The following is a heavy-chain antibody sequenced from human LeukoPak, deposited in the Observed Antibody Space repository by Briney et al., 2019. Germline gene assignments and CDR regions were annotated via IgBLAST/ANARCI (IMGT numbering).Heavy chain of an antibody. D-gene: IGHD3-22*01. Sequence: GGSLRLSCAASGFTLSSYYMNWVGQAPGKGLEWVSSISTSSSYIYYADSMKGRFTISRDNAKNSLYLQMNSLRAEDTAVYYCARDTGYYDSTGYDYWGQGTLVTVSS. CDR1: GFTLSSYY. J-gene: IGHJ4*02. CDR2: ISTSSSYI. CDR3: ARDTGYYDSTGYDY. V-gene: IGHV3-21*01.